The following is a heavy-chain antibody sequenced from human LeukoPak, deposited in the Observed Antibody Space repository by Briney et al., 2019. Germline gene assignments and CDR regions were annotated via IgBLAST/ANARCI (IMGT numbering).Heavy chain of an antibody. CDR3: ARGAGFCSSTSCSDAFDI. J-gene: IGHJ3*02. D-gene: IGHD2-2*03. CDR2: TYYSGST. CDR1: GGSISSGDYY. Sequence: SETLSLTCTVSGGSISSGDYYWSWIRQPPGKGLEWIGYTYYSGSTYYNPSLKSRVTISVDTSKNQFSLKLSSVTAADTAVYYCARGAGFCSSTSCSDAFDIWGQGTMVTVSS. V-gene: IGHV4-30-4*08.